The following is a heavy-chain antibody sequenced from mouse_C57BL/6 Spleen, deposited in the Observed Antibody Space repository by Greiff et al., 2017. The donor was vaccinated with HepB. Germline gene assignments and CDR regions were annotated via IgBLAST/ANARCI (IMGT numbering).Heavy chain of an antibody. D-gene: IGHD2-2*01. CDR1: GYSITSDY. J-gene: IGHJ1*03. CDR3: ARTESTMVTTRYFDV. Sequence: EVKLVESGPGLAKPSQTLSLTCSVTGYSITSDYWNWIRKFPGNKLEYMGYISYSGSTYYNPSLKSRISITRDTSKNQYYLQLNSVTTEDTATYYCARTESTMVTTRYFDVWGTGTTVTVSS. CDR2: ISYSGST. V-gene: IGHV3-8*01.